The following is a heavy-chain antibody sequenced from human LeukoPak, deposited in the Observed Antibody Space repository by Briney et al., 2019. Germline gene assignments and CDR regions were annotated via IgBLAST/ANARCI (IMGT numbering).Heavy chain of an antibody. CDR2: INHSGST. CDR1: GGSISSSSYY. CDR3: ARRYGDFDY. Sequence: KPSETLSLTCTVSGGSISSSSYYWGWIRQPPGKGLEWIGEINHSGSTNYNPSLKSRVTISVDTSKNQFSLKLSSVTAADTAVYYCARRYGDFDYWGQGTLVTVSS. J-gene: IGHJ4*02. D-gene: IGHD4/OR15-4a*01. V-gene: IGHV4-39*07.